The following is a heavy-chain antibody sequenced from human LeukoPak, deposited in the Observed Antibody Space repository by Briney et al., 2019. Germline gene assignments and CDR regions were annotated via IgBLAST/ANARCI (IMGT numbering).Heavy chain of an antibody. CDR2: IKEDGIGK. J-gene: IGHJ3*02. Sequence: GGSLRLSCAASGFTFTSYWMSWVRQTPGKGLEWVANIKEDGIGKYYVDSVKGRFTISRDNAKKSLHLQMNSLRVEDTAIYYCARDPGVPAANSVGHFDMWGQGTVVIVSS. CDR1: GFTFTSYW. D-gene: IGHD6-13*01. CDR3: ARDPGVPAANSVGHFDM. V-gene: IGHV3-7*01.